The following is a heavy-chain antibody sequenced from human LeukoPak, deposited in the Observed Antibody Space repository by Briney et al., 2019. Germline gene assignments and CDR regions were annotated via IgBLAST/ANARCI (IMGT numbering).Heavy chain of an antibody. V-gene: IGHV3-20*04. D-gene: IGHD3-3*01. CDR3: AKDTIRFLEWLSPHGMDV. Sequence: GGSLRLSCAASEFTFDDYGMSWVRQAPGKGLEWVSGINWNGGSTGYADSVKGRFTISRDNAKNSLYLQMNSLRAEDTALYYCAKDTIRFLEWLSPHGMDVWGQGTTVTVSS. J-gene: IGHJ6*02. CDR1: EFTFDDYG. CDR2: INWNGGST.